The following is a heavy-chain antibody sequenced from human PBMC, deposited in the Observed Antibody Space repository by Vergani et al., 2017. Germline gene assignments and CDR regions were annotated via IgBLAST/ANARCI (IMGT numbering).Heavy chain of an antibody. CDR2: ISSSSSTI. J-gene: IGHJ4*02. D-gene: IGHD6-13*01. CDR3: ARDLYSSSWSRVDY. CDR1: GFPFSSYS. Sequence: VQLVESGGGLVQPGGSLRLSCAASGFPFSSYSMNWVRQAPGKGLEWVSYISSSSSTIYYADSVKGRFTISRDNAKNSLYLQMNSLRAEDTAVYYCARDLYSSSWSRVDYWGQGTLVTVSS. V-gene: IGHV3-48*04.